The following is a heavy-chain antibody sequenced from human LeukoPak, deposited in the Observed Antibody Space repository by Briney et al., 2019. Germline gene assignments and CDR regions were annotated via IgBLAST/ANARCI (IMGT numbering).Heavy chain of an antibody. CDR1: GFTFSYYW. V-gene: IGHV3-7*01. CDR3: ARDSPRGWSMDV. Sequence: GGSLRLSCAASGFTFSYYWMYWVRQAPGKGLEWVASIKLDGSEQYYLGSVKGRFTISRDNARNSLYLQMNSLRAEDTAMYYCARDSPRGWSMDVWGKGTTVTVAS. D-gene: IGHD3-10*01. J-gene: IGHJ6*03. CDR2: IKLDGSEQ.